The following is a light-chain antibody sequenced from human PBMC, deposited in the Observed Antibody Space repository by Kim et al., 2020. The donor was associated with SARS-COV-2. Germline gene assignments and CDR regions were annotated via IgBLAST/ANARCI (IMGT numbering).Light chain of an antibody. V-gene: IGLV1-40*01. Sequence: QRLSISCTGSSSNIGADFFIHWSQQLPRAAPTLLIYGDTNRPSGVPDRFSGSQSGTSASLAITGLQAEAEAAYYCQSYDISLSAVVFGGGTQLTVL. CDR1: SSNIGADFF. CDR3: QSYDISLSAVV. J-gene: IGLJ2*01. CDR2: GDT.